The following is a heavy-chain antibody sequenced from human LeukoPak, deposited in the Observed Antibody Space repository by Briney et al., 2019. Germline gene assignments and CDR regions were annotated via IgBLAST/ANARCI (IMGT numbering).Heavy chain of an antibody. D-gene: IGHD2-2*01. Sequence: KSSETLSLTCAVSGGSISSSNWWSWVRQPPGKGLEWIGEIYHSGSTNYNPSLKSRVTISVDKSKNQFSLKLSSVTAADTAVYYCARVCSSISCYHHYYYGMDVWGQGTTVTVSS. CDR3: ARVCSSISCYHHYYYGMDV. V-gene: IGHV4-4*02. J-gene: IGHJ6*02. CDR1: GGSISSSNW. CDR2: IYHSGST.